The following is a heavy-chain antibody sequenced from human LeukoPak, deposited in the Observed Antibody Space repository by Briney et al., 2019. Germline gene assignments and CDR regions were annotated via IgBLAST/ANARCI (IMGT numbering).Heavy chain of an antibody. Sequence: GASVKVSCKASGYTFTGYYMHWVRQAPGQGLEWMGWINPNSGGTTYAQKFQGRVTMTRDTSISTAYMELGRLRSGDTAVYYCARECSGGSCHYYYGMDVWGQGTTVTVSS. CDR2: INPNSGGT. V-gene: IGHV1-2*02. CDR1: GYTFTGYY. D-gene: IGHD2-15*01. CDR3: ARECSGGSCHYYYGMDV. J-gene: IGHJ6*02.